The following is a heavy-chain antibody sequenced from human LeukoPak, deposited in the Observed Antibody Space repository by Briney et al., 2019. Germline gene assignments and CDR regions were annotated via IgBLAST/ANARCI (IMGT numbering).Heavy chain of an antibody. D-gene: IGHD6-25*01. CDR3: ARKGIGSSRYQNMDV. V-gene: IGHV3-23*01. CDR2: ISASGGTT. Sequence: GSLRLSFAASGFTFISYAMRWVRQAPGKGLEWVLTISASGGTTYYADSVKGRFTVSRDTSKNTLYLQMNSLRAEDTAVYYCARKGIGSSRYQNMDVWGKGTTVTVSS. CDR1: GFTFISYA. J-gene: IGHJ6*03.